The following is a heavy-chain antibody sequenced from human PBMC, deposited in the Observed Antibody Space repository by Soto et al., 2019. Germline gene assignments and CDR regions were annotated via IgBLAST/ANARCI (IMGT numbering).Heavy chain of an antibody. CDR1: GGTFSIYM. CDR2: IIPILGIA. Sequence: SVKVCCKASGGTFSIYMVGGVRKAPGQGLEWMGRIIPILGIANYAQKFQGRVTITADKSTSTAYMELSSLRSEDTAVYYCARVGKNPGIFDYWVQGTLVTVSS. V-gene: IGHV1-69*02. D-gene: IGHD1-1*01. CDR3: ARVGKNPGIFDY. J-gene: IGHJ4*02.